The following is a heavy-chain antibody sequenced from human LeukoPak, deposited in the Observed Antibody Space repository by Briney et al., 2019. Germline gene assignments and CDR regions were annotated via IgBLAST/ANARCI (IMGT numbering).Heavy chain of an antibody. CDR1: GFTFSSYA. V-gene: IGHV3-30-3*01. Sequence: QPGRSLRLSCAASGFTFSSYAMHGVRQAPGKGLEWVAVISCDGSNKYYADSVKGRFTISRDNSKNTLYLQMSSLRAEDTAVYYCARENWNPLIVYYYYGMDVWGQGTTVTVSS. D-gene: IGHD1-1*01. CDR3: ARENWNPLIVYYYYGMDV. CDR2: ISCDGSNK. J-gene: IGHJ6*02.